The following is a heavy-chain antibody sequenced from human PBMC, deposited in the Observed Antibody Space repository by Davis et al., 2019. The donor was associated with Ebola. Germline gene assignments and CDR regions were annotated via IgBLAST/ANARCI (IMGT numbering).Heavy chain of an antibody. V-gene: IGHV5-51*01. CDR2: IYPGDSDT. CDR1: GYSFTSYW. J-gene: IGHJ2*01. Sequence: GESLKISCKGSGYSFTSYWIGWVRQMPGKGLEWMGIIYPGDSDTRYSPSFQGQVTISADKSIRTAYLQWSSLKASDTAMDYCARRIEVAHWYFDLWGRGNLVTVSS. D-gene: IGHD6-19*01. CDR3: ARRIEVAHWYFDL.